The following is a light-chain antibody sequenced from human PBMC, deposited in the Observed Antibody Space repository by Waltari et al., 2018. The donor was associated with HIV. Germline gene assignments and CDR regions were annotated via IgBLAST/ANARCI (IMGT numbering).Light chain of an antibody. V-gene: IGKV1-12*01. Sequence: DIQMTQSPFFVSASVGASVTITCRASQAISSWLTWYQQRPGAAPKLLIYASSTLQSGVPTRFSGGRSGANFTLTISSLQPEDFATYFCQQADGLPWTFGQGTKVEMK. CDR3: QQADGLPWT. J-gene: IGKJ1*01. CDR2: ASS. CDR1: QAISSW.